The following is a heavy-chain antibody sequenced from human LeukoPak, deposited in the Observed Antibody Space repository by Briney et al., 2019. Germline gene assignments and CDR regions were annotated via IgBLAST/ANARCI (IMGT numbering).Heavy chain of an antibody. Sequence: SETLSLTCTVSGGSINSYYWSWIRQPAGKGLEWIGRIYTSGSTNYNPSLKSRVTMSVDTSKNQFSLKLSSVTAASTAVYYCARETYSSSWYWADYWGQGTLVTVSS. CDR3: ARETYSSSWYWADY. CDR2: IYTSGST. D-gene: IGHD6-13*01. V-gene: IGHV4-4*07. CDR1: GGSINSYY. J-gene: IGHJ4*02.